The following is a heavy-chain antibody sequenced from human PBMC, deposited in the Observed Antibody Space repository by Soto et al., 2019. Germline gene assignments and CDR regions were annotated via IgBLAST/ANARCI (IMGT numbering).Heavy chain of an antibody. CDR3: ARDLQWLVQGPYY. V-gene: IGHV3-30*03. D-gene: IGHD6-19*01. Sequence: QVRLVESGGGVVQPGRSLRLSCAASGFIFSNYGMHWVRQAPGKGLEWVAVISYDGSNKYYADSVKGRFTISRHNYKNKPFLQINSLRVEDTAVYYYARDLQWLVQGPYYWGQGTLVTVSS. J-gene: IGHJ4*02. CDR1: GFIFSNYG. CDR2: ISYDGSNK.